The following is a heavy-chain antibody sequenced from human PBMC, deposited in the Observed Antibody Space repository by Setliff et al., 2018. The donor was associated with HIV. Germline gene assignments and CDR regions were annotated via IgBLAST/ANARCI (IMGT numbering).Heavy chain of an antibody. CDR3: VRDYMWAFDY. CDR1: GFTLSSYW. D-gene: IGHD1-26*01. J-gene: IGHJ4*02. CDR2: IHSDGNRK. Sequence: PGGSLRLSCAASGFTLSSYWMHWVRQAPGKGLVWVSRIHSDGNRKNYADSLKGRFTISRDNAKNTLYLQMNSLRAEDTAVYYCVRDYMWAFDYWGQGTLVTVSS. V-gene: IGHV3-74*01.